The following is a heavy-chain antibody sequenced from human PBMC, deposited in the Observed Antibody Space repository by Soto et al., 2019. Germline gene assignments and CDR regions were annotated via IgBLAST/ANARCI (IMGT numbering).Heavy chain of an antibody. CDR1: GFTFSSYA. CDR3: ARDQYLAYCGGDCLNAFDI. Sequence: QPGGSLRLSCAASGFTFSSYAMHWVRQAPGKGLEWVAVISYDGSNKYYADSVKGRFTISRDNSKNTLYLQMNSLRAEDTAVYYCARDQYLAYCGGDCLNAFDIWGQGTMVTVSS. V-gene: IGHV3-30-3*01. J-gene: IGHJ3*02. D-gene: IGHD2-21*02. CDR2: ISYDGSNK.